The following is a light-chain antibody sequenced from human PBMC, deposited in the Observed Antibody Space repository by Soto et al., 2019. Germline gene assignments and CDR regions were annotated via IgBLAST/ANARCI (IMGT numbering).Light chain of an antibody. CDR1: QSVSNN. V-gene: IGKV3-15*01. CDR3: QQFNNWPPWT. J-gene: IGKJ1*01. CDR2: GAS. Sequence: EIVMPQSPATLSVSPGDRATLSCRASQSVSNNLAWYQQKPGQAPRLLIYGASTRATGIPARFSGSGSGTEFTLTINSLQSEDFAVYFCQQFNNWPPWTFGQGTKVEIK.